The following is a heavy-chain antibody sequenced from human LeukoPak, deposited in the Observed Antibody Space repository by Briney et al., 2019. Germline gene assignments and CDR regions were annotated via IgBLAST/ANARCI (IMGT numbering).Heavy chain of an antibody. CDR1: GFTFSSYA. V-gene: IGHV3-23*01. CDR3: AKGTMYDILTGYYGGGVRYPGYYFDY. CDR2: ISGSSGST. D-gene: IGHD3-9*01. Sequence: GGSLRLSCAASGFTFSSYAMSWVRQAPGKGLEWVSAISGSSGSTYYADSVKGRFTISRDNSKNTLYLQMNSLRAEDTAVYYCAKGTMYDILTGYYGGGVRYPGYYFDYWGQGTLVTVSS. J-gene: IGHJ4*02.